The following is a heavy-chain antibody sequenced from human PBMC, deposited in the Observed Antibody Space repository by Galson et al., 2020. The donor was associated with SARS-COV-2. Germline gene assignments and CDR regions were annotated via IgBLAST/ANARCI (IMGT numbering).Heavy chain of an antibody. D-gene: IGHD2-2*01. CDR3: STGLSTYPTKY. V-gene: IGHV3-21*01. J-gene: IGHJ4*02. Sequence: GGSLRLSCAASGFTFSSYSMNWVRQAPGKGLEWVSSISSSSSYIYYADSVKGRFTISRDISKSTLYLQMNSLRAEDTAVYYCSTGLSTYPTKYWGQGTLVTVSS. CDR1: GFTFSSYS. CDR2: ISSSSSYI.